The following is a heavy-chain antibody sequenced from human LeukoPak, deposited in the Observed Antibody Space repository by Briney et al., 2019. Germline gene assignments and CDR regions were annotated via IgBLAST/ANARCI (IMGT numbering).Heavy chain of an antibody. CDR2: ISWNSGSI. Sequence: GGSLRLSCAASGFTFDDYAMHWVRQAPGKGLEWVSGISWNSGSIGYADSVKGRFTISRDNAKNSLYLQMNSLRAEDTALYYCAKDTGSGYDSSGYYDYWGQGTLVTVSS. J-gene: IGHJ4*02. CDR1: GFTFDDYA. D-gene: IGHD3-22*01. CDR3: AKDTGSGYDSSGYYDY. V-gene: IGHV3-9*01.